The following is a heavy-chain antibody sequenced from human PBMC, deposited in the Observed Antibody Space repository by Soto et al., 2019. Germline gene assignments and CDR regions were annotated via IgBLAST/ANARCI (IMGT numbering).Heavy chain of an antibody. CDR3: ARGPRRDSSGWYYFDY. J-gene: IGHJ4*02. CDR1: CGSIISSNW. D-gene: IGHD6-19*01. CDR2: IYHSGST. V-gene: IGHV4-4*02. Sequence: SETLSLTCAVSCGSIISSNWWSWVRQPPGKGLEWIGEIYHSGSTNYNPSLKSRVTISVDKSKNQFSLKLSSVTAADTAVYYCARGPRRDSSGWYYFDYWGQGTLVTVS.